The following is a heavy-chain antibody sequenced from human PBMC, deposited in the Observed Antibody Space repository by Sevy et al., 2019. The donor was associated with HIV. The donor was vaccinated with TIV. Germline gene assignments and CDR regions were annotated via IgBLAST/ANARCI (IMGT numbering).Heavy chain of an antibody. V-gene: IGHV3-30*04. CDR1: GFIFSDYT. CDR3: ARSQSSSWHYFDY. CDR2: ISYDGSFT. J-gene: IGHJ4*02. D-gene: IGHD6-13*01. Sequence: GGSLRLSCAASGFIFSDYTLHWVRQAPGTGLEWVAVISYDGSFTYYADSVEGRFTISRDNSKNTLFLQMNSLRHEDTAVYYCARSQSSSWHYFDYWGQGTLVIVSS.